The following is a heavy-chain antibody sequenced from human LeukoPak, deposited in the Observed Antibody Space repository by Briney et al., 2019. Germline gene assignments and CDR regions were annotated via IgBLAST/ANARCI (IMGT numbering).Heavy chain of an antibody. V-gene: IGHV3-23*01. CDR1: GFTFSSYA. CDR3: AKDNMRWLQLISFDY. J-gene: IGHJ4*02. D-gene: IGHD5-24*01. CDR2: ISGSGGSK. Sequence: GGSLRLSCAASGFTFSSYAMRWVRQAPGKGLEWVSAISGSGGSKYYEDSVKGGFTISRDNSTNTLYLQMNSLRAEDTAVYYCAKDNMRWLQLISFDYWGQGTLVTVSS.